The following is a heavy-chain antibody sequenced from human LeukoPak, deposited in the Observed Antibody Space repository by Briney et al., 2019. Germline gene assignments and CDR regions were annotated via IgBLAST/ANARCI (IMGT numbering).Heavy chain of an antibody. J-gene: IGHJ4*02. V-gene: IGHV3-33*01. CDR2: IWYDGSKN. D-gene: IGHD2-2*02. CDR3: ARAPYTTGRSFYFDS. Sequence: GGSLRLSCAASGFTFSSYGMHWVRQAPGKGLEWVAIIWYDGSKNYYADSVKGRFTISRDNFNNTLYLQMNSLRAEDTALYYCARAPYTTGRSFYFDSWRQGTLVTVSS. CDR1: GFTFSSYG.